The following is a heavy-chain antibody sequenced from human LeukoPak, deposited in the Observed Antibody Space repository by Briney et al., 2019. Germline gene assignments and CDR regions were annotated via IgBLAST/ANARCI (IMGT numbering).Heavy chain of an antibody. J-gene: IGHJ2*01. V-gene: IGHV3-9*01. Sequence: GGSLRLSCAASGFTLEDYAMHWVREAPGKAVEWFSGISYNSDNIAHADSVKGRFTISSDNAKNSLYLRMNSLRAEDTALYYCAKDYCGGNCYSGWYFDLWGRGTLVTVSS. CDR1: GFTLEDYA. CDR3: AKDYCGGNCYSGWYFDL. D-gene: IGHD2-21*02. CDR2: ISYNSDNI.